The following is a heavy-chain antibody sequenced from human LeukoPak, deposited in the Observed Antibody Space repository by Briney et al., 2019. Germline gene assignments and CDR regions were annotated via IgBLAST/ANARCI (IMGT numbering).Heavy chain of an antibody. Sequence: GSLRLSCVASGFIFSSYNINWVRQAPGKGLEWVSSISGSGNYIYYADSVKGRFTISRDNAKNSLYLQMNSLRAEDTAVYYCVRGRTAVAGTTSGYWGQGALVTVSS. CDR1: GFIFSSYN. D-gene: IGHD6-19*01. J-gene: IGHJ4*02. CDR2: ISGSGNYI. CDR3: VRGRTAVAGTTSGY. V-gene: IGHV3-21*01.